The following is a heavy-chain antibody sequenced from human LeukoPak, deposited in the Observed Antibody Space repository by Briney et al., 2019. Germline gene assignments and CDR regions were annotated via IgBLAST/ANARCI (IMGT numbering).Heavy chain of an antibody. CDR1: GFTFTNYW. J-gene: IGHJ3*02. Sequence: GSLRLSCAAAGFTFTNYWMIWVRQAPGKGLEWVANIKEDGSAEFYVDSVKGRFTLSRDNAKNSVYLQMNSLRAEDTAVYYCARDRVRREYSDSSGYRPDAFDIWGRGTMVTVSS. V-gene: IGHV3-7*01. D-gene: IGHD3-22*01. CDR2: IKEDGSAE. CDR3: ARDRVRREYSDSSGYRPDAFDI.